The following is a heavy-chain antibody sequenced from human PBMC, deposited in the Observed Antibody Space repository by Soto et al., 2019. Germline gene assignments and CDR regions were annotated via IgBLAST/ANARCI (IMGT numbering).Heavy chain of an antibody. CDR3: ARRYGDAFDI. CDR2: IYYSGST. V-gene: IGHV4-61*08. D-gene: IGHD4-17*01. Sequence: PAETLSLTCTVSGGSLSSGDYYWSWIRQPPGKGLEWIGYIYYSGSTNYNPSLKSRVTISVDTSKNQFSLKLSSVTAADTAVYYCARRYGDAFDIWGQGTMVTVSS. CDR1: GGSLSSGDYY. J-gene: IGHJ3*02.